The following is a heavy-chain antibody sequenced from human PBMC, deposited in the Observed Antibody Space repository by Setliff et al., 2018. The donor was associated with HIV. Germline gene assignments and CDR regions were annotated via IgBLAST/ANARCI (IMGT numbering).Heavy chain of an antibody. Sequence: SETLSLTCEVSGYFISSGYYWGWIRQPPGKGLEWIGSIYYSGSTYYNPSLKSRVTISVDTSKNQFSLKVSSVTAADTAVYYCARQSSGSPEYFQHWGQGTLVTVSS. CDR2: IYYSGST. CDR3: ARQSSGSPEYFQH. CDR1: GYFISSGYY. J-gene: IGHJ1*01. D-gene: IGHD1-26*01. V-gene: IGHV4-38-2*01.